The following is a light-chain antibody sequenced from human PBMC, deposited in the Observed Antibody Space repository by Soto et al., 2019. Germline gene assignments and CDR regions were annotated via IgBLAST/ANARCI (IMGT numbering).Light chain of an antibody. CDR1: QSVSSSY. Sequence: EIVLTQSPGTLSLSPGERATLSCRASQSVSSSYLAWYQQKPGQAPRLLIYGASSRATGIPDRFSGSGSGTDYSITISRLEPDDFAVFYCQEYDRKSPYTFGRGTKLEIK. V-gene: IGKV3-20*01. CDR2: GAS. J-gene: IGKJ2*01. CDR3: QEYDRKSPYT.